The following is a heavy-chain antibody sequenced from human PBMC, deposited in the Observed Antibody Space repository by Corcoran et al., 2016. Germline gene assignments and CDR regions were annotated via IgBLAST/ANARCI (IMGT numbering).Heavy chain of an antibody. J-gene: IGHJ3*01. CDR3: ATDSDSNGLYDDAFDV. V-gene: IGHV3-15*07. Sequence: EVQLVESGGGLVKPGGSLRLSCAASGLTFSSVWMHWVRQGPGKGLEWVGRIKSKSDGGTTDYAAPVKDRFTISRDDSENTVYLQMNSLKIEDAAVDYCATDSDSNGLYDDAFDVWGQGTMVTVSS. D-gene: IGHD6-19*01. CDR2: IKSKSDGGTT. CDR1: GLTFSSVW.